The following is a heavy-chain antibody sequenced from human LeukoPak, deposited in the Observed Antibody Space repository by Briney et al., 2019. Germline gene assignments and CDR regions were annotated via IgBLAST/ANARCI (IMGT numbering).Heavy chain of an antibody. Sequence: ASVKVSCKASGYTFTSYAMHWVRQAPGQRLEWMGWINAGNGNTKYSQKFQGRVTITRDTSASTAYMELSSLRSEDTAVYYCERSYFDWFPDAFDIWGQGTMVTVSS. V-gene: IGHV1-3*01. J-gene: IGHJ3*02. D-gene: IGHD3-9*01. CDR2: INAGNGNT. CDR3: ERSYFDWFPDAFDI. CDR1: GYTFTSYA.